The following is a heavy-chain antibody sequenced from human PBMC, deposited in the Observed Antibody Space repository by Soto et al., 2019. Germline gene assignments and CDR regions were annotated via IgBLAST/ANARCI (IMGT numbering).Heavy chain of an antibody. J-gene: IGHJ4*02. Sequence: GESLKISCHASGYIFHNYWIGWVRQMPGKGLEWLGIIYPGDSNIRYNPSFQGQVTISADKSLSTTYLHWSSLKASDTAMYYCASQRYFDYWGQGTLVTVSS. V-gene: IGHV5-51*01. CDR3: ASQRYFDY. CDR1: GYIFHNYW. CDR2: IYPGDSNI.